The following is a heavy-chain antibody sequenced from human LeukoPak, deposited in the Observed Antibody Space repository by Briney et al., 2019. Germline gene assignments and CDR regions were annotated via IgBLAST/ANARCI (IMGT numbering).Heavy chain of an antibody. CDR1: GGSFSGYY. CDR2: INHSGST. CDR3: ARGRDQELLWFGESGGAEYGMDV. J-gene: IGHJ6*02. D-gene: IGHD3-10*01. V-gene: IGHV4-34*01. Sequence: SETLSLTCAVYGGSFSGYYWSWIRQPPGKGLEWIGEINHSGSTNYNPSLKSRVTISVDTSKNQFSLKLSSVTAADTAVYYCARGRDQELLWFGESGGAEYGMDVSGQGTTVTVSS.